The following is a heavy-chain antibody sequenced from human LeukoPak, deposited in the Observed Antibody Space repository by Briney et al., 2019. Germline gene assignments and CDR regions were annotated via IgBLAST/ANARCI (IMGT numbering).Heavy chain of an antibody. D-gene: IGHD2-21*02. J-gene: IGHJ2*01. V-gene: IGHV3-9*01. CDR2: ISYNSDTI. CDR1: GFTFDDYA. Sequence: GGSLRLSCAASGFTFDDYAMHWVRQAPGKGLEWVSGISYNSDTIAYADSVKGRFTISRDNAKNSLFLQMNSLRAEDTALYYCAKDYCGGDCYSGWYFDLWGRGTLVTVSS. CDR3: AKDYCGGDCYSGWYFDL.